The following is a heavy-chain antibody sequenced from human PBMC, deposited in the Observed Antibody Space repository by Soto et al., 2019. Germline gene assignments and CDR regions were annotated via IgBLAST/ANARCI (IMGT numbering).Heavy chain of an antibody. CDR2: ISYDGSNK. V-gene: IGHV3-30*18. Sequence: GGSLRLSCAASGFTFSSYGMHWVRQAPGKGLEWVAVISYDGSNKYYADSMKGRFTISRDNSKNTLYLQMNSLRAEDTAVYYCAKMGEGYCSGGSCSGLDPWGQGTLVTVSS. CDR3: AKMGEGYCSGGSCSGLDP. CDR1: GFTFSSYG. D-gene: IGHD2-15*01. J-gene: IGHJ5*02.